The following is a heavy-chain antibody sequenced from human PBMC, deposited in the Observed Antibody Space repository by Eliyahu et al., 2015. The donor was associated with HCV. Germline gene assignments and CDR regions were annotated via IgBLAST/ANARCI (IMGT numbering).Heavy chain of an antibody. D-gene: IGHD2/OR15-2a*01. CDR2: INPVGDT. CDR3: ARGQDNRKTGY. J-gene: IGHJ4*02. Sequence: QVQLQQWGAGLLKPSETLSLTCAVXGGSLSGNXWTWXRQPPAKGLEWIGHINPVGDTYYNPSLKSRLSMSLDTSKNQFSLKLNSVTAADTAIYYCARGQDNRKTGYWGQGTLVTVSS. V-gene: IGHV4-34*01. CDR1: GGSLSGNX.